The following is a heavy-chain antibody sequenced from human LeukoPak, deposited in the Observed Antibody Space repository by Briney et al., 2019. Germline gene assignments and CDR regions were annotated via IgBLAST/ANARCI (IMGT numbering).Heavy chain of an antibody. CDR1: GFTFSSYA. CDR2: ISSNGGST. Sequence: GGSLRLSCAASGFTFSSYAMHWVRQAPGKGLEYVSAISSNGGSTYYANSVKGRFTISRDNSKNTLYLQMNSLRAEDTAVYYCARCLGGDYVSYTYWYFDLWGRGTLVTVSS. J-gene: IGHJ2*01. V-gene: IGHV3-64*01. D-gene: IGHD4-17*01. CDR3: ARCLGGDYVSYTYWYFDL.